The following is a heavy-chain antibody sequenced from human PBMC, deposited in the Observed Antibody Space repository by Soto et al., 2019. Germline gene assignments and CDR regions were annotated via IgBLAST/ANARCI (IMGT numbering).Heavy chain of an antibody. J-gene: IGHJ2*01. D-gene: IGHD3-3*01. V-gene: IGHV3-48*03. CDR1: GFTFSSYE. CDR3: ARAKTATIFGVINWYFDL. Sequence: EVQLVESGGGLVQPGGSLRLSCAASGFTFSSYEMNWVRQAPGKGLEWVSYISSSGSTIYYADSVKVRFTISRDNAKNSLYLQMNSLRAEDTAVYYCARAKTATIFGVINWYFDLWGRGTLVTVSS. CDR2: ISSSGSTI.